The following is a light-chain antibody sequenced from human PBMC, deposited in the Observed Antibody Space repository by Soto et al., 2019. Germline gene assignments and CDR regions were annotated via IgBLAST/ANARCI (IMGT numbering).Light chain of an antibody. J-gene: IGLJ1*01. CDR3: SSYTGGNPSDV. V-gene: IGLV1-44*01. CDR2: RSS. CDR1: SSNIGSHS. Sequence: QSVLTQPPSASGTPGQRITISCSGSSSNIGSHSVNWYQQLPGTAPKLLIYRSSQRPSGVPDRFSGSKSGTSASLAISGLQSGDEADYYCSSYTGGNPSDVFGTGTKLTVL.